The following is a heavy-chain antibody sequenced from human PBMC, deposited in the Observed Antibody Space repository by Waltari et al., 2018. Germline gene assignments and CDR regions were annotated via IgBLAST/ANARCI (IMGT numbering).Heavy chain of an antibody. CDR2: IIPIFGTA. CDR3: ARDTPGYSSSWYGGFDP. CDR1: GGTFSSYA. Sequence: QVQLVQSGAEVKKPGSSVKVSCKASGGTFSSYAISWVRQAPGQGLEWMGGIIPIFGTANYAQKFQGRVTITTDESTSTAYMVLSSLRSEDTAVYYCARDTPGYSSSWYGGFDPWGQGTLVTVSS. J-gene: IGHJ5*02. V-gene: IGHV1-69*05. D-gene: IGHD6-13*01.